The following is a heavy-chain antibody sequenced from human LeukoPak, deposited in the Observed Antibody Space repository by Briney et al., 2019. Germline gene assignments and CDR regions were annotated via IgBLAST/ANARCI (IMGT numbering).Heavy chain of an antibody. CDR2: INPTGGST. CDR1: GYTFPSYF. Sequence: AASVKVSCKASGYTFPSYFMHWVRQAPGQGLEWMGIINPTGGSTTYAQKFQGRVTMTRDTSTSTVYTELSSLRSDDTAVYYCARTAARRFDYWGQGTLVTVSS. CDR3: ARTAARRFDY. J-gene: IGHJ4*02. D-gene: IGHD6-6*01. V-gene: IGHV1-46*01.